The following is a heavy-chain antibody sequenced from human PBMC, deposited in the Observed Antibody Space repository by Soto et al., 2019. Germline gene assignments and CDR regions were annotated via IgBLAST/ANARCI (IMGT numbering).Heavy chain of an antibody. V-gene: IGHV4-59*01. CDR2: IYYSGST. CDR1: GGSISSYY. D-gene: IGHD6-13*01. CDR3: ARAGSSSWYYHYYHYMDV. Sequence: QVQLQESGPGLVKPSETLSLTCTVSGGSISSYYWSWIRQPPGKGLEWIGYIYYSGSTNYNPSLKSRVTISVDTSKNQFSLKLSSVTAADTAVYYCARAGSSSWYYHYYHYMDVWGKGTTVTVSS. J-gene: IGHJ6*03.